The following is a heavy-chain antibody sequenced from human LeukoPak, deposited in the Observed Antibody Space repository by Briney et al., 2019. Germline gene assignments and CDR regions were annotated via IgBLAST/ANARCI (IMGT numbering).Heavy chain of an antibody. CDR2: IYSGGST. J-gene: IGHJ4*02. D-gene: IGHD2-21*02. V-gene: IGHV3-53*01. CDR3: AKDEGSSVTGGYYFDS. Sequence: QTGGSLRLSCAASGFTVSSNYMSWVRQAPGKGLEWVSVIYSGGSTYYADSVKGRFTISKDKSKNTLFLQMDTLRAEDTAIYYCAKDEGSSVTGGYYFDSWGQGTLVTVSS. CDR1: GFTVSSNY.